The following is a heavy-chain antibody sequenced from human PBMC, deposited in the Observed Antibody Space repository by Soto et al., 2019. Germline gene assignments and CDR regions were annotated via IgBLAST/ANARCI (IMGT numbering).Heavy chain of an antibody. CDR3: AHRPPGCDNGHFDS. CDR1: GFSLTTIGVG. CDR2: IYYDGDT. Sequence: QITLKESGPTLVKPTQTLTLTCSFSGFSLTTIGVGVGWIRQPPGEALEWLALIYYDGDTRYNPSLRSRLTLTHDTSHNLVVLTFTDMDPVDTATYYCAHRPPGCDNGHFDSWGQGTLVTVSS. D-gene: IGHD1-1*01. V-gene: IGHV2-5*02. J-gene: IGHJ4*02.